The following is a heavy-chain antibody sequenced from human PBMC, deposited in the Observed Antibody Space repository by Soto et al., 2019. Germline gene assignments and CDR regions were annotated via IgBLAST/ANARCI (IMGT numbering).Heavy chain of an antibody. CDR2: IYWDDDK. J-gene: IGHJ3*01. D-gene: IGHD2-15*01. CDR1: GFSLSTSGVG. CDR3: AHGPCYGLGETCEV. Sequence: QITLKESGPTLVKPTQTLTLTCTFSGFSLSTSGVGVAWIRQPPGKALEFLALIYWDDDKRFNPSLKNSLTITRDASQTQGLFTMTNMDTVHTATFFCAHGPCYGLGETCEVWGQGTRVTVSS. V-gene: IGHV2-5*02.